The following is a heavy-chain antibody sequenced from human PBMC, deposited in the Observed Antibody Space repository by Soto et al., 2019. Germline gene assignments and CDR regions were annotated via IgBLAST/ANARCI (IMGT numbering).Heavy chain of an antibody. CDR3: ARVLGYCSGGSCYAGILRGASSGYGRAWFDP. J-gene: IGHJ5*02. CDR2: INPSGST. V-gene: IGHV4-34*01. CDR1: GGSFSGYY. Sequence: PSETLSLTCAVYGGSFSGYYWSWIRQPPGKGLEWIGEINPSGSTNYNPSLKSRVTISVDTSKNQLSLKLSSVTAADTAVYYCARVLGYCSGGSCYAGILRGASSGYGRAWFDPWGQGTLGTVSS. D-gene: IGHD2-15*01.